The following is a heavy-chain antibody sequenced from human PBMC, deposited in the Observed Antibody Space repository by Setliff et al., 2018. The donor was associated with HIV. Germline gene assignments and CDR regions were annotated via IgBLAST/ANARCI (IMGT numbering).Heavy chain of an antibody. J-gene: IGHJ4*02. Sequence: GGSLRLSCAASGFTFSSYWMHWVRQAPGKGLVWVSRINSDGSDTRYADSVKGRFTISRDNSKNTLYLQMNSLRAEDTAVYYCAKKGVGATGWAYYFDYWGQGTLVTVSS. V-gene: IGHV3-74*01. D-gene: IGHD1-26*01. CDR1: GFTFSSYW. CDR2: INSDGSDT. CDR3: AKKGVGATGWAYYFDY.